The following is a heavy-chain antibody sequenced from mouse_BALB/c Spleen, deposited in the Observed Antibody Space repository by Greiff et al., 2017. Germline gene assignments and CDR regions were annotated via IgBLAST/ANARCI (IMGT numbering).Heavy chain of an antibody. Sequence: EVKVEESGGGLVKLGGSLKFSCAASGFTFSSYYMSWVRQTPEKRLELVAAINSNGGSTNYPDTVKGRFSITRDNAKNTQYLQMSSLKSEDTALYYYARRDGYYLYFDYWGQGTTLTVSS. J-gene: IGHJ2*01. CDR3: ARRDGYYLYFDY. V-gene: IGHV5-6-2*01. CDR2: INSNGGST. CDR1: GFTFSSYY. D-gene: IGHD2-3*01.